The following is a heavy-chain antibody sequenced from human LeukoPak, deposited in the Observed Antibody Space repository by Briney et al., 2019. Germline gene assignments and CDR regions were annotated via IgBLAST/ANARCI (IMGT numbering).Heavy chain of an antibody. D-gene: IGHD2-15*01. V-gene: IGHV4-38-2*02. CDR3: AREGIGGYCSGGSCYDSGYNWFDP. CDR1: GYSISSGYY. Sequence: SETLSLTCTVSGYSISSGYYWGWIRQPPGKGLEWIGSIYHSGSTYYNPSLKSRVTISVDTSKNQFSLKLSSVTAADTAVYYCAREGIGGYCSGGSCYDSGYNWFDPWGQGTLVTVSS. CDR2: IYHSGST. J-gene: IGHJ5*02.